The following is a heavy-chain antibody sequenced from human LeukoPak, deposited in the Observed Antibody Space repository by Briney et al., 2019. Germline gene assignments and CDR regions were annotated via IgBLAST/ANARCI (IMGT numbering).Heavy chain of an antibody. J-gene: IGHJ6*02. CDR1: GGSVSSGSYY. CDR2: IYYSGST. D-gene: IGHD5-18*01. V-gene: IGHV4-61*01. Sequence: KTSETLSLTCTVSGGSVSSGSYYWSWIRQPPGKGLEWIGYIYYSGSTNYNPSLKSRVTISVDTSKNQFSLKLSSVTAADTAVYYCARDHGYSYGSHNYYYYGMDVWGQGTTVTVSS. CDR3: ARDHGYSYGSHNYYYYGMDV.